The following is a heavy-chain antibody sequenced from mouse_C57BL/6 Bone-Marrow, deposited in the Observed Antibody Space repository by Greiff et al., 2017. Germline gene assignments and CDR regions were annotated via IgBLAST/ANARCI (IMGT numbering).Heavy chain of an antibody. Sequence: QVQLQQPGAELVKPGASVKLSCKASGYTFTSYWMQWVKQRPGQGLEWIGEIDPSDSYTNYNQKFKGQATLTVDTSSSTAYMQLSSLTSEDSAVYYCARSYYGNYDAMDYWGQGTSVTVSS. CDR2: IDPSDSYT. D-gene: IGHD2-10*01. CDR3: ARSYYGNYDAMDY. CDR1: GYTFTSYW. V-gene: IGHV1-50*01. J-gene: IGHJ4*01.